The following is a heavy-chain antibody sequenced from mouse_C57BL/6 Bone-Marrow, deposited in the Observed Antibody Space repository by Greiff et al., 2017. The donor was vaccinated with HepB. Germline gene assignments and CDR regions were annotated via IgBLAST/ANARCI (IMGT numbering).Heavy chain of an antibody. D-gene: IGHD1-1*01. CDR2: ISNGGGST. CDR1: GFTFSDYY. Sequence: EVKLVESGGGLVQPGGSLKLSCAASGFTFSDYYMYWVRQTPEKRLEWVAYISNGGGSTYYPATVKGRFTISRDNAKNTLYLQMSRLKSEDTAMYYCARPYYGSSFYAMDYWGQGTSVTVSS. J-gene: IGHJ4*01. CDR3: ARPYYGSSFYAMDY. V-gene: IGHV5-12*01.